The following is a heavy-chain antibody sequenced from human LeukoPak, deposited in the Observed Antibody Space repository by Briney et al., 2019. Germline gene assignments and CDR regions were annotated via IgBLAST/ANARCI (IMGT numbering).Heavy chain of an antibody. CDR2: IYYSGST. J-gene: IGHJ6*02. Sequence: SETLSLTCTVSGGCTSSYYWSWIRQPPGKGLEWIGHIYYSGSTNYNPSLKSRVTISVDTSKDQFSLKLSYVTAADTAVYYCARSRVHTYDSSGYRNYYYGIDVWGQGTTVTVSS. V-gene: IGHV4-59*01. CDR1: GGCTSSYY. CDR3: ARSRVHTYDSSGYRNYYYGIDV. D-gene: IGHD3-22*01.